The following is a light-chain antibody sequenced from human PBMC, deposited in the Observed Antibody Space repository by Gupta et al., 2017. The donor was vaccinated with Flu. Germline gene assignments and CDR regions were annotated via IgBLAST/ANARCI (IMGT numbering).Light chain of an antibody. CDR3: QQRSNWPWT. V-gene: IGKV3-11*01. J-gene: IGKJ1*01. Sequence: GERATRSCRASQSARSYLAWYQQRPGQGPRLLIYDVSNRATGIPARFSGSGSGTDFTLTITNLEPEDSAVYYCQQRSNWPWTFGQGTKVEIK. CDR1: QSARSY. CDR2: DVS.